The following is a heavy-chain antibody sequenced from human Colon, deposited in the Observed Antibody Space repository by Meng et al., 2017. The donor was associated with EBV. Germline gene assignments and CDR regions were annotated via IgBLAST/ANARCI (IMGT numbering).Heavy chain of an antibody. D-gene: IGHD6-19*01. Sequence: VLADESGPGLVKPSQTLALTCTVSGGSVSSGGYYWTWIRQHPGKGLEWFGHIYYSGSTFYNPSLKRRVIISIDTSKNQFSLNLRSVTAADTAVYYCARVSSGWDYFDYWGQGTLVTVSS. V-gene: IGHV4-31*03. CDR2: IYYSGST. CDR1: GGSVSSGGYY. J-gene: IGHJ4*02. CDR3: ARVSSGWDYFDY.